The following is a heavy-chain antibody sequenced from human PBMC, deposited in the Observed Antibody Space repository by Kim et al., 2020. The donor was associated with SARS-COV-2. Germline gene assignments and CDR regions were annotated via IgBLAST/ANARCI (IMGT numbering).Heavy chain of an antibody. J-gene: IGHJ5*02. Sequence: SETLSLTCTVSGGSISSYYWSWIRQPPGNGLEWIGYIYYSGSTNYNPSLKSRVTISVDTSKNQFSLKLSSVTAADTAVYYCARDSYYDSSGYYYVWFDPWGQGTLVTVSS. CDR2: IYYSGST. V-gene: IGHV4-59*01. CDR1: GGSISSYY. D-gene: IGHD3-22*01. CDR3: ARDSYYDSSGYYYVWFDP.